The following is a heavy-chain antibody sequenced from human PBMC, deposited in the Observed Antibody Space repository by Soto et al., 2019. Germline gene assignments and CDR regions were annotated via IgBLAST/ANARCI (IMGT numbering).Heavy chain of an antibody. CDR3: AREPTVTTLYGMDV. CDR1: GFTFSSYS. V-gene: IGHV3-48*02. D-gene: IGHD4-17*01. CDR2: ISSSSSTI. Sequence: PWGSLRLSCAASGFTFSSYSMNWVRQAPGKGLEWVSYISSSSSTIYYADSVKGRFTISRDNAKNSLYLQMNSLRDEDTAVYYCAREPTVTTLYGMDVWGQGTTVTAP. J-gene: IGHJ6*02.